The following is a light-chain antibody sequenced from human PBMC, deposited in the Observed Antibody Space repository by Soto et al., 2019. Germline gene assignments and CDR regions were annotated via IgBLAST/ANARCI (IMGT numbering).Light chain of an antibody. CDR2: EVS. CDR1: SSDVAGYNY. Sequence: QSALTQPASVSGSPGQSITISCTGTSSDVAGYNYVSWYQHHPGKAPKLMIYEVSNRPSGVSNRFSGSKSGNTASLTISGLQAEDEADYYCSSYTSSSTHWMFGGGTKLTVL. V-gene: IGLV2-14*01. J-gene: IGLJ3*02. CDR3: SSYTSSSTHWM.